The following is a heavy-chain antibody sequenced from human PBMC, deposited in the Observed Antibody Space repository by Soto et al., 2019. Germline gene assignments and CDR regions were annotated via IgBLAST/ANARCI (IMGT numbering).Heavy chain of an antibody. V-gene: IGHV5-51*01. CDR2: INPGDSET. Sequence: GESLKISCQTSGYSFINYWIGWVRQMPGKGLEWMAIINPGDSETRYSPSFQGQVTISADKSISTAYLQWNSLKASDTAMYYCARQIYDSDTGPNFQYYFDSWGQGTPVTSPQ. D-gene: IGHD3-22*01. CDR3: ARQIYDSDTGPNFQYYFDS. CDR1: GYSFINYW. J-gene: IGHJ4*02.